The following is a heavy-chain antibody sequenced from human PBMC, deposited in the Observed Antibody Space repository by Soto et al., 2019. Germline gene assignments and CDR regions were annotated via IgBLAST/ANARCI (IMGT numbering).Heavy chain of an antibody. CDR1: GAYVSDFS. CDR3: ARESGENLTYDAH. Sequence: QVQQLESGPGLVKPWDTLSLTCTVSGAYVSDFSWSWFRQPAGKGLEWIGRITVNGITQYTPSFSSRVTMSMDTSSHQSSLNLQSVTAAETALYYCARESGENLTYDAHWGQGTLVTVSS. CDR2: ITVNGIT. J-gene: IGHJ1*01. V-gene: IGHV4-4*07. D-gene: IGHD5-12*01.